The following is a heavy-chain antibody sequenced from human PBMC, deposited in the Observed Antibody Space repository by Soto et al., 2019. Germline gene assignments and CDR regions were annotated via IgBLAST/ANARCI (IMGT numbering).Heavy chain of an antibody. CDR1: GYTFTSYD. CDR3: ARGLAQITIFGVVKGGIDV. D-gene: IGHD3-3*01. Sequence: DAVKVSCKASGYTFTSYDINWVRQATGQGLEWMGWMNPNRGNTGYAQKFQGRVTMTRNTSISTAYMELSSLRSEDKAVYYCARGLAQITIFGVVKGGIDVCGQGSTVTVPS. V-gene: IGHV1-8*01. CDR2: MNPNRGNT. J-gene: IGHJ6*02.